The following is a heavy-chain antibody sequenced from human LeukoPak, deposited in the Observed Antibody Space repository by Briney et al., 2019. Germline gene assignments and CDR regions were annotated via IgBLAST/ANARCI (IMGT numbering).Heavy chain of an antibody. Sequence: SQTLSLTCAISGDSVSSNSAAWNWIRQSPSRGLEWLGRTYYRSKWYNDYAVSVKSRITINPDTSKNQFSLQLNSVTPEDTAVYYCARVCTSSSLPVDYYYYYMDVWGKGTTVTVSS. J-gene: IGHJ6*03. CDR1: GDSVSSNSAA. D-gene: IGHD6-6*01. V-gene: IGHV6-1*01. CDR2: TYYRSKWYN. CDR3: ARVCTSSSLPVDYYYYYMDV.